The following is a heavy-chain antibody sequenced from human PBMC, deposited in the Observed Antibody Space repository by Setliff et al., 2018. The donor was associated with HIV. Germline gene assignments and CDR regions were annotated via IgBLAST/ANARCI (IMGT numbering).Heavy chain of an antibody. V-gene: IGHV3-20*04. CDR3: AREVLRGGDDAFGL. CDR2: INWNGGSV. Sequence: GGSLRLSCVASGFMFDDYGMIWIRQIPGRGLEWISGINWNGGSVGYGDSVRGRFTISGDYAKNSVYLQMNSLRVEDSAVYYCAREVLRGGDDAFGLWGRGTVVTVSS. D-gene: IGHD3-10*01. CDR1: GFMFDDYG. J-gene: IGHJ3*01.